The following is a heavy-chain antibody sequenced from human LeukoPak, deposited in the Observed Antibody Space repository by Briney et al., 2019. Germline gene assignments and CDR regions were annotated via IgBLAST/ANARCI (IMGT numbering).Heavy chain of an antibody. Sequence: GGSLRLSCAVSGFTFSDYYMSWIRQAPGKGLEWVSYISNSGSTIYYADSVKGRFTISRDNAKNSLYLQMNSLRAEDTAVYYCAREGKMATRTHYFDYWGQGTLVTVSS. CDR2: ISNSGSTI. J-gene: IGHJ4*02. CDR3: AREGKMATRTHYFDY. D-gene: IGHD5-24*01. CDR1: GFTFSDYY. V-gene: IGHV3-11*04.